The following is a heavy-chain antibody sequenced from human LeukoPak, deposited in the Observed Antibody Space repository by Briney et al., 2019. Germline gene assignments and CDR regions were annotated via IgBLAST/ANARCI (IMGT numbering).Heavy chain of an antibody. J-gene: IGHJ4*02. Sequence: GGSLRLSCAASRFTFSNYWIHWVRQAPGKGLVWVSRINSDGSSTSYADSVKGRFTISRDNAKNTLYLQMNSLRAEDTAVYYCARGGSSVNFDCWGQGALVTVSS. D-gene: IGHD6-6*01. CDR1: RFTFSNYW. CDR2: INSDGSST. V-gene: IGHV3-74*01. CDR3: ARGGSSVNFDC.